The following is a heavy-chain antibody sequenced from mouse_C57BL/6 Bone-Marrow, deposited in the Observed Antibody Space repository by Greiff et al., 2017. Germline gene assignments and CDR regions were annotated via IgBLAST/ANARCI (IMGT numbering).Heavy chain of an antibody. Sequence: QVQLQQPGAELVMPGASVKLSCKASGYTFTSYWMHWVKQRPGQGLEWIGEIDPSDSYTNYNQKFKGKSTLTVDKSSSTAYMQLSSLTSEDSAVYYCARDNCSWFAYWGQGTLVTVSA. CDR2: IDPSDSYT. D-gene: IGHD1-3*01. CDR3: ARDNCSWFAY. V-gene: IGHV1-69*01. CDR1: GYTFTSYW. J-gene: IGHJ3*01.